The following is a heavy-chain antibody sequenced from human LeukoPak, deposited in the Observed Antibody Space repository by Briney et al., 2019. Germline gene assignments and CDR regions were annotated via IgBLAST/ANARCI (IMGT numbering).Heavy chain of an antibody. V-gene: IGHV3-21*01. CDR3: ARASTEFYYYDSSGRKGGDY. Sequence: SGGSLRLSCTASGFTFSSYSMSWVRQAPGKGLEWVSSISSSSSYIYYADSVKGRFTISRDNAKNSLYLQMNSLRAEDTAVYYCARASTEFYYYDSSGRKGGDYWGQRTLVTVSS. CDR2: ISSSSSYI. CDR1: GFTFSSYS. D-gene: IGHD3-22*01. J-gene: IGHJ4*02.